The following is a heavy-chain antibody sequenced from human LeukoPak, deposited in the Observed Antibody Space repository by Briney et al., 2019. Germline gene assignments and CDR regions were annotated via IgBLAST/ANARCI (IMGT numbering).Heavy chain of an antibody. J-gene: IGHJ4*02. CDR1: GFTFDDYA. CDR3: AKDIVEMATIMAFDY. CDR2: ISWNSGSI. D-gene: IGHD5-24*01. Sequence: GGSLRLSCAASGFTFDDYAMHWVRQAPGKGLEWVSGISWNSGSIGYADSVKGRFTISRDNAKNSLYLQMNSLRAGDTALYYCAKDIVEMATIMAFDYWGQGTLVTVSS. V-gene: IGHV3-9*01.